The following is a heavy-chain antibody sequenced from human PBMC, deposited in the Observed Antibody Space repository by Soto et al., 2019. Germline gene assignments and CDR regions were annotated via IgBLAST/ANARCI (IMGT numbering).Heavy chain of an antibody. CDR2: ISAYNGNT. J-gene: IGHJ4*02. D-gene: IGHD6-13*01. Sequence: QVQLVQSGAEVKKPGASVKVSCKASGYTFTSYGISWVRQAPGQGLEWMGWISAYNGNTNYAQKLQGRVTMTTDTSTRTAYMELRSLRSVATAVYYCARALRDSSSWYFALDYWGQGTLDTVSS. CDR1: GYTFTSYG. V-gene: IGHV1-18*01. CDR3: ARALRDSSSWYFALDY.